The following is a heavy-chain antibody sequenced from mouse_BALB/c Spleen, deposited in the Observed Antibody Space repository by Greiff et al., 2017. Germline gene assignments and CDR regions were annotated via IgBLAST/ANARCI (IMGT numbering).Heavy chain of an antibody. Sequence: VQLQQPGAELVRPGASVKLSCKASGYTFTSYWINWVKQRPGQGLEWIGNIYPSDSYTNYNQKFKDKATLTVDKSSSTAYMQLSSPTSEDSAVYYCTRSGDGSRFAYWGQGTLVTVSA. J-gene: IGHJ3*01. CDR2: IYPSDSYT. V-gene: IGHV1-69*02. D-gene: IGHD1-1*01. CDR1: GYTFTSYW. CDR3: TRSGDGSRFAY.